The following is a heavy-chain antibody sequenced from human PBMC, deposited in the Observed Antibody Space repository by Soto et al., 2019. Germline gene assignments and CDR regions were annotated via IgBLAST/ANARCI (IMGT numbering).Heavy chain of an antibody. CDR2: INSDGSST. CDR3: ARVAVAGRDDAFDI. CDR1: GFTFSSYW. D-gene: IGHD6-19*01. Sequence: GGSLRLSCAASGFTFSSYWMHWVRQAPGKGLVWVSRINSDGSSTSYADSVKGRFTISRDNAKNTLYLQMNSLRAEDTAVYYCARVAVAGRDDAFDIWGQGTMVTVSS. J-gene: IGHJ3*02. V-gene: IGHV3-74*01.